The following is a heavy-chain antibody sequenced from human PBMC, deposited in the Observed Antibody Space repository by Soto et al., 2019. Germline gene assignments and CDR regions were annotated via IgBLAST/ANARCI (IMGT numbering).Heavy chain of an antibody. CDR2: IYHRGTT. V-gene: IGHV4-59*01. CDR3: ARAIRRGGGFEY. Sequence: QVQLQESGPGLVKPSETLSLTCTVSGGSISSYYWSWIRQPPRKGLEWIGYIYHRGTTNYSPSLKSRVTISADMSKNQFSLKLSSVTAADTVVYYCARAIRRGGGFEYWGQGTLVTVSS. D-gene: IGHD3-10*01. J-gene: IGHJ4*02. CDR1: GGSISSYY.